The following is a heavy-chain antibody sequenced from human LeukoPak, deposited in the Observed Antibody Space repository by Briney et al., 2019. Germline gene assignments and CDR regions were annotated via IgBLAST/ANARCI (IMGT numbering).Heavy chain of an antibody. V-gene: IGHV1-18*04. CDR3: ARDPTPTMYGDNNWFDP. CDR2: ISVYTNYT. CDR1: GYTFTSYG. J-gene: IGHJ5*02. D-gene: IGHD2-21*02. Sequence: ASVKVSCKASGYTFTSYGINWVRQGPGQGLEWMAWISVYTNYTNYAQKFQDRVTMTTDTSTSTAYMELRSLRSDDTAVYYCARDPTPTMYGDNNWFDPWGQGTLVIVSS.